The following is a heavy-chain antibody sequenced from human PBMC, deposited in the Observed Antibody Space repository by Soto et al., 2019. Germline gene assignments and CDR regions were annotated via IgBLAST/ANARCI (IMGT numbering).Heavy chain of an antibody. Sequence: PGEGLPISCERSGCSATSSCISWVRQMPGKGLEWMGRIDPSDSYTNYSPSFQGHVTISADKSISTAYLQWSSLKASDTAMYYCATTRRDSDGPWNGMDVWGQGTTVTGSS. CDR1: GCSATSSC. CDR2: IDPSDSYT. J-gene: IGHJ6*02. V-gene: IGHV5-10-1*01. D-gene: IGHD5-18*01. CDR3: ATTRRDSDGPWNGMDV.